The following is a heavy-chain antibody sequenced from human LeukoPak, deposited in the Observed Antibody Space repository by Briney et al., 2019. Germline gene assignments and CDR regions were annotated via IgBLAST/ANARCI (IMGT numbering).Heavy chain of an antibody. J-gene: IGHJ4*02. V-gene: IGHV3-30*01. CDR1: GFTFSSYA. D-gene: IGHD3-10*01. CDR2: ISYDGSNK. Sequence: PGGSLRLSCAASGFTFSSYAMHWVRQAPGKGLEWVAVISYDGSNKYYADSVKGRFTISRDNSKNTLYLQMNSLRAEDTAVYYCARDIGYGSGSLDYWGQGTLVTVSS. CDR3: ARDIGYGSGSLDY.